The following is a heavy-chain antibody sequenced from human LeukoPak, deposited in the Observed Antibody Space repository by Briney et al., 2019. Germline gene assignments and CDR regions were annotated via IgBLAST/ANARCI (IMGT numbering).Heavy chain of an antibody. CDR3: ARDRRAGTPFTAFDY. Sequence: GSLRLSRAASGFTLSTHCLNLGRQAPGRGLELVSSISSTSYYIYYADSVKGRFTISRDNAKNSLYLQMNSLRAEDTAVYYCARDRRAGTPFTAFDYWGQGTLVTVSS. CDR2: ISSTSYYI. CDR1: GFTLSTHC. D-gene: IGHD6-19*01. V-gene: IGHV3-21*01. J-gene: IGHJ4*02.